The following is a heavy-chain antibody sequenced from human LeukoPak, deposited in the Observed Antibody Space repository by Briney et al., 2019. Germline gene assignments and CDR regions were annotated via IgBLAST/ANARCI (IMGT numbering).Heavy chain of an antibody. D-gene: IGHD3-3*01. Sequence: ASVKVSCTASGYTFTIYGISWVRQAPGQGLEWMGWISAYNGNTNFAQKLQGRIAMTTDTSTSTAYMELRSLRSDDTAVYYCARAGTITIFGVGNNWFDPWGQGTLVTVSS. J-gene: IGHJ5*02. CDR2: ISAYNGNT. CDR3: ARAGTITIFGVGNNWFDP. V-gene: IGHV1-18*01. CDR1: GYTFTIYG.